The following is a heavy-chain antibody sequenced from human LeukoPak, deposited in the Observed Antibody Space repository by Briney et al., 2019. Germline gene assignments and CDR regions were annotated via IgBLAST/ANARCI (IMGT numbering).Heavy chain of an antibody. V-gene: IGHV3-30-3*02. Sequence: PGGSLRLSCAASGFAFSNYVMHWVRQAPGKGLEWVAVISYDGSNIYYAESVKGRFTISRDNSKNTLYLQMNSLRPEDTAVYYCAKLHNLNCDYWGLGTLATVSS. CDR2: ISYDGSNI. D-gene: IGHD1-14*01. CDR1: GFAFSNYV. J-gene: IGHJ4*02. CDR3: AKLHNLNCDY.